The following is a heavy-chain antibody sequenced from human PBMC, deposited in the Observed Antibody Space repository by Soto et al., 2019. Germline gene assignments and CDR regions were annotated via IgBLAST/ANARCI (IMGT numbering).Heavy chain of an antibody. CDR3: AGDLSGYDSFDY. J-gene: IGHJ4*02. CDR2: ISYDGSNK. CDR1: GFTFSSYG. V-gene: IGHV3-30*03. Sequence: HPGGSLRLSCAASGFTFSSYGMHWVRQAPGKGLEWVAVISYDGSNKYYADSVKGRFTISRDNSKNTLYLQMNSLRAEDTAVYYCAGDLSGYDSFDYWGQGTLVTVSS. D-gene: IGHD5-12*01.